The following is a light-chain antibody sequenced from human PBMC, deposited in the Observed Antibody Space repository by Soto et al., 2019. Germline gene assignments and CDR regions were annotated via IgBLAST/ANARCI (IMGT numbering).Light chain of an antibody. J-gene: IGKJ2*01. CDR1: QSVSSN. Sequence: EIVMTQSPATLSVSPGERATLSCRASQSVSSNLAWYQQKPGQAPRLLIYGASTRATGIPARFSGSGSGTEFTLTISSLLSEDCAVYYCQQYNNWPPGTFGQGTKLEIK. V-gene: IGKV3-15*01. CDR2: GAS. CDR3: QQYNNWPPGT.